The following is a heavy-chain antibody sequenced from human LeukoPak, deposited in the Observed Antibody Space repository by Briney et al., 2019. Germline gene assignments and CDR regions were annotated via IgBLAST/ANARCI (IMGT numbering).Heavy chain of an antibody. CDR1: GFTFSSYS. D-gene: IGHD3-10*01. J-gene: IGHJ6*04. V-gene: IGHV3-21*01. CDR3: ARDGGSGSYSYYYYYGMDV. CDR2: ISSSSSYI. Sequence: PGGSLRPSCAASGFTFSSYSMNWVRQAPGKGLEWVSSISSSSSYIYYADSVKGRFTISRDNAKNSLYLQMNSLRAEDTAVYYCARDGGSGSYSYYYYYGMDVWGKGTTVTVSS.